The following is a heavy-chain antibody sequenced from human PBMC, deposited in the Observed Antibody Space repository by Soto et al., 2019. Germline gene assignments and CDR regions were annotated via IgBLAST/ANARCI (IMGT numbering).Heavy chain of an antibody. CDR1: GFTFISYA. J-gene: IGHJ4*02. V-gene: IGHV3-23*01. CDR3: AKVFCYYDSSGYYYFDY. Sequence: LRLSCAASGFTFISYAVSWVRQAPGKGPEWISSISGSGSTIYYADSVKGRLTISRDNSKNTLYLQMSSLRAEDTAVYYCAKVFCYYDSSGYYYFDYWGQGTLVTVSS. CDR2: ISGSGSTI. D-gene: IGHD3-22*01.